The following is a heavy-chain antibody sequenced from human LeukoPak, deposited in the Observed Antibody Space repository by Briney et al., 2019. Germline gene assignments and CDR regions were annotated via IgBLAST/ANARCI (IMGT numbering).Heavy chain of an antibody. Sequence: ASVKVSCKASGYTVTSYYMHWVRQAPGQGLEWMAILNPSGGSSSYAQKFQGRATLTRATSTSTVYMELSSLRSEDTAVYYCARVGYSSGWRVGDYWGQGTLVTVSS. D-gene: IGHD6-19*01. CDR3: ARVGYSSGWRVGDY. CDR2: LNPSGGSS. V-gene: IGHV1-46*01. CDR1: GYTVTSYY. J-gene: IGHJ4*02.